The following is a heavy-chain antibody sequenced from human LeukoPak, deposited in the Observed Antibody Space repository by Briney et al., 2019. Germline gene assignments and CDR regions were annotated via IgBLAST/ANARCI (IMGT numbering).Heavy chain of an antibody. CDR1: GGSVSSYY. CDR3: ARKSWPHDAFDF. D-gene: IGHD6-13*01. CDR2: IYFSGST. J-gene: IGHJ3*01. V-gene: IGHV4-59*08. Sequence: PSETLSLTCTVSGGSVSSYYWSWIRQFPGKGLEWIGYIYFSGSTSYNPSLESRVTISLDTSQNQFSLKLSSVTAADTAVYYCARKSWPHDAFDFWGQGTLVSVSS.